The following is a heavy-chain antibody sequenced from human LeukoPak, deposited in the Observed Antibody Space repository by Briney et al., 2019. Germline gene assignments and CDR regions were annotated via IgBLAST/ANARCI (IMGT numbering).Heavy chain of an antibody. CDR1: GGSFSGYY. D-gene: IGHD1-26*01. Sequence: KTSETLSLTCAVYGGSFSGYYWSWIRQPPGKGLEWIGEITHSGSTNYSPSLKSRVTISVDTSKSQFSLKLSSVTAADTAMYYCARAXXHSGSCIEYWGQGTLVTV. CDR3: ARAXXHSGSCIEY. V-gene: IGHV4-34*01. J-gene: IGHJ4*02. CDR2: ITHSGST.